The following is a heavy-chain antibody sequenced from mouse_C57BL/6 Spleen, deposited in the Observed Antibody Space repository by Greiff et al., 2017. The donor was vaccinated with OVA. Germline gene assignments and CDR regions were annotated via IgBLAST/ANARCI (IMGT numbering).Heavy chain of an antibody. J-gene: IGHJ2*01. CDR2: IDPSDSYT. V-gene: IGHV1-59*01. CDR3: ARRGDGYEPYYFDY. Sequence: QVQLQQPGAELVRPGTSVKLSCKASGYTFTSYWMHWVKQRPGQGLECIGVIDPSDSYTNYNQKFKGKATLTVDTSSSTAYMQLSSLTSEDSAVYYCARRGDGYEPYYFDYWGQGTTLTVSS. D-gene: IGHD2-2*01. CDR1: GYTFTSYW.